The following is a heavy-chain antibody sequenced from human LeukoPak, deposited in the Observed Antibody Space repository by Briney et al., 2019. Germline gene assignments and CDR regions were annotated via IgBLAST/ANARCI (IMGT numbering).Heavy chain of an antibody. Sequence: PSETLSLTCTVSGGSISSYYWSWIRQPPGKGLEWIGYIYYSGSTNYNPSLKSRVTISVDTSKNQFSLKLSSVTAADTAVYYCARGSLYYDFWSGSGGANWFDPWGQGTLVTVSS. V-gene: IGHV4-59*01. D-gene: IGHD3-3*01. CDR2: IYYSGST. CDR3: ARGSLYYDFWSGSGGANWFDP. J-gene: IGHJ5*02. CDR1: GGSISSYY.